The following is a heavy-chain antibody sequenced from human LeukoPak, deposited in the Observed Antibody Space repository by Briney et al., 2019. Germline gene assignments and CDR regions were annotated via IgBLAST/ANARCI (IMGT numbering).Heavy chain of an antibody. D-gene: IGHD6-6*01. J-gene: IGHJ5*02. Sequence: SVKVSCMASGYTFTSYYMHWVRQAPGQGLEWMGGIIPIFGTANYAQKFQGRVTINADKSTSTAYMELSSLRSEDTAVYYCARDSGLSSSYNWFDPWGQGTLVTVSS. CDR1: GYTFTSYY. CDR2: IIPIFGTA. CDR3: ARDSGLSSSYNWFDP. V-gene: IGHV1-69*06.